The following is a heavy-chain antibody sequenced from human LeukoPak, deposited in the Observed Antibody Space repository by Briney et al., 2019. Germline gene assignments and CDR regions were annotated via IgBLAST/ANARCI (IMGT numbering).Heavy chain of an antibody. V-gene: IGHV3-30*04. CDR1: GFTFSSYA. D-gene: IGHD3-10*01. CDR3: AKDRGTYYFDY. CDR2: ISYDGSNK. J-gene: IGHJ4*02. Sequence: GGSLRLSCAASGFTFSSYAMHWVRQAPGKGLEWVEVISYDGSNKYYADSVKGRFTISRDNSKNTLYLQMNSLRAEDTAVYYCAKDRGTYYFDYWGQGTLVTVSS.